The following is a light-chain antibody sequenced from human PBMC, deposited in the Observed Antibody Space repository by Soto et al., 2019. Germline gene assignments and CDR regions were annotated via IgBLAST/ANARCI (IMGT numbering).Light chain of an antibody. CDR3: QQFGASLTWT. J-gene: IGKJ1*01. CDR2: GAS. V-gene: IGKV3-20*01. CDR1: QSVMSNY. Sequence: VLTQYRGSLSLSPGERATLSCRASQSVMSNYLSWYQQKPGQPPRLLIYGASSRATGIPDRFSGSGSGTDFTLTISRLEPEDFAVYYCQQFGASLTWTFGQGTKVDIK.